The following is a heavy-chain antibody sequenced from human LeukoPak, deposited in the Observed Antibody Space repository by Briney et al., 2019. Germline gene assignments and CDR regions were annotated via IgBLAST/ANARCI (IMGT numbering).Heavy chain of an antibody. Sequence: GRSLRLSCAASGFTFSSYAMHWVRQAPGKGLEWVAVISYDGSNKYYTDSVKGRFTISRDNSKNTLYLQMNSLRAEDTAVYYCARKIVATYYYFDYWGQGTLVTVSS. CDR2: ISYDGSNK. D-gene: IGHD5-12*01. J-gene: IGHJ4*02. CDR1: GFTFSSYA. V-gene: IGHV3-30-3*01. CDR3: ARKIVATYYYFDY.